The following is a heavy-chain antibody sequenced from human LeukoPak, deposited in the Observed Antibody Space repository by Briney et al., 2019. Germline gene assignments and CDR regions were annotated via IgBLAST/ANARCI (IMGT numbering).Heavy chain of an antibody. V-gene: IGHV3-30*04. Sequence: GRSLRLSCAASGFTFSSYAMHWVRQAPGKGLEWVAVISYDGSNKCYADSVKGRFTISRDNSKNTLYLQMNSLRAEDTAVYYCARDRSLWFFDYWGQGTLVTVSS. J-gene: IGHJ4*02. D-gene: IGHD3-10*01. CDR1: GFTFSSYA. CDR3: ARDRSLWFFDY. CDR2: ISYDGSNK.